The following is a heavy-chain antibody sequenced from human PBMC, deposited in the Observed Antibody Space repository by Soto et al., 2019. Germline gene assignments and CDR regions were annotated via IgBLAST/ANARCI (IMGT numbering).Heavy chain of an antibody. V-gene: IGHV4-59*12. Sequence: QVQLQESGPGLVKPSETLSLACTVSGGSISSYYWSWIRQPPGKGLEWIGYIYYSGSTNYNPSLKSRFNITVTTSKNQSSRKLNSETAADTAEYYCAREKAPRYSSSWYSFDPWGQGTLVTVSS. D-gene: IGHD6-13*01. CDR2: IYYSGST. J-gene: IGHJ5*02. CDR1: GGSISSYY. CDR3: AREKAPRYSSSWYSFDP.